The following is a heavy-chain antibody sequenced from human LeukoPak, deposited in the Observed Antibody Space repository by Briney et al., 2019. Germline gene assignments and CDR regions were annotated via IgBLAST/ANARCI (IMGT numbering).Heavy chain of an antibody. J-gene: IGHJ4*02. CDR1: GFTFSSYS. Sequence: GGSLRLSCAASGFTFSSYSMNWVRQAPGKGLEWVSYISSSGSTIYYADSVKGRFTISRDNAKNSLYLQMNSLRAEDTAVYYCAREYHYYDSSGYLKFDYWDQGTLVTVSS. V-gene: IGHV3-48*04. D-gene: IGHD3-22*01. CDR3: AREYHYYDSSGYLKFDY. CDR2: ISSSGSTI.